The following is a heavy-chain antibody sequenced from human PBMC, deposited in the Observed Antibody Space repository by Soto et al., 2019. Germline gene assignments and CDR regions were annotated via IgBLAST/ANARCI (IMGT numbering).Heavy chain of an antibody. D-gene: IGHD5-12*01. J-gene: IGHJ6*02. Sequence: QLQLQESGSGLAKPSQTLSLTCAVSDGSISSGGYSWSWIRQPPGKGLEWIGYIYHSGSTYYNPSLKSRVTISVDRSKNQFSLKLSSVTAADTAVYYCARRRGFPYYYGMDVWGQGTTVTVSS. V-gene: IGHV4-30-2*01. CDR1: DGSISSGGYS. CDR3: ARRRGFPYYYGMDV. CDR2: IYHSGST.